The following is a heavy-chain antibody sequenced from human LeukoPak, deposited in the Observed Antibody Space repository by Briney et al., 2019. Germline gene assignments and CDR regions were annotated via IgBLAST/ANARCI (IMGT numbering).Heavy chain of an antibody. D-gene: IGHD2-2*01. CDR1: GFTFSSYA. CDR3: AKVGYCSSTSCYAFDI. J-gene: IGHJ3*02. Sequence: PGGSLRLSCAASGFTFSSYAMSWVRQAPGKGLEWVSAISGSGGSTYYADSVKGRFTIPRYNSKNTLYLQMNSLRAEDTAVYYCAKVGYCSSTSCYAFDIWGQGTMVTVSS. V-gene: IGHV3-23*01. CDR2: ISGSGGST.